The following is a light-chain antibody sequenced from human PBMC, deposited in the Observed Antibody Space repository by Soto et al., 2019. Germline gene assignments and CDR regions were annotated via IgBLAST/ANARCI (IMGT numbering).Light chain of an antibody. Sequence: QSVLTQPRSVSGSPGQSLTISCTGTSSDVGGYTYVSWYQQHPGKVPKLMIYDVTKRPSGVPDRFSGSKSGNTASLTISGLQAEDEADYYCCSHAGSYTYVFGTGTKLTVL. V-gene: IGLV2-11*01. CDR2: DVT. J-gene: IGLJ1*01. CDR3: CSHAGSYTYV. CDR1: SSDVGGYTY.